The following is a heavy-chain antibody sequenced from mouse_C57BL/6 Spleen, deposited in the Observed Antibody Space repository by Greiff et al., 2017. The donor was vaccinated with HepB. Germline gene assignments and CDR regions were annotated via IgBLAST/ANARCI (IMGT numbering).Heavy chain of an antibody. J-gene: IGHJ2*01. V-gene: IGHV14-4*01. CDR3: TTLNVGQLRPRPFDY. CDR2: IDPENGDT. Sequence: EVQLQQSGAELVRPGASVKLSCTASGFNIKDDYMHWVKQRPEQGLEWIGWIDPENGDTEYASKFQGKATITADTSSNTAYLQLSSLTSEDTAVYYCTTLNVGQLRPRPFDYWGQGTTLTVSS. CDR1: GFNIKDDY. D-gene: IGHD3-2*02.